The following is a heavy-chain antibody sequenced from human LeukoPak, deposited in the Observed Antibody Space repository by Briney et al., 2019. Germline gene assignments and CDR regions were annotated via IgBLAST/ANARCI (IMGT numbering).Heavy chain of an antibody. J-gene: IGHJ4*02. CDR1: GFTFSSYS. CDR3: ARAFIAAAGTFDY. CDR2: ISSSSSYI. Sequence: PGGSLRLSCAASGFTFSSYSMNWVRQAPGKGLKWVSSISSSSSYIYYADSVKGRFTISRGNAKNSLYLQMNSLRAEDTAVYYCARAFIAAAGTFDYWGQGTLVTVSS. D-gene: IGHD6-13*01. V-gene: IGHV3-21*01.